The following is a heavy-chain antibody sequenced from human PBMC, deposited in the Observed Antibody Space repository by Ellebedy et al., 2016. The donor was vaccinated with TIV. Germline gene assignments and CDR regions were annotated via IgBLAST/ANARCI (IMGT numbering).Heavy chain of an antibody. Sequence: AASVKVSCKASGYTFTTYYMHWVRQAPGQGLEWMGWISAYNGNTNYAQKLQGRVTMTTDTSTSTAYMELRSLRSDDTAVYYCARVRYCSGGSCSRYSWFDPWGQGTLVTVSS. CDR3: ARVRYCSGGSCSRYSWFDP. J-gene: IGHJ5*02. V-gene: IGHV1-18*04. CDR2: ISAYNGNT. CDR1: GYTFTTYY. D-gene: IGHD2-15*01.